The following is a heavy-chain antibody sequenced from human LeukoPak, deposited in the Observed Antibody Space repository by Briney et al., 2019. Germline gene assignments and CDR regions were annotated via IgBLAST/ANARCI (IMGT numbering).Heavy chain of an antibody. CDR1: GYTFTSYG. Sequence: ASVKVSCKASGYTFTSYGISWVRQAPGQGLEWMGIIDPSGGSTVYAQKFQGRVTMTRDTSTSTVYMELSSLRSDDTAVYYCARDLGLRGVTNWFDPWGQGTLVTVSS. J-gene: IGHJ5*02. V-gene: IGHV1-46*01. CDR3: ARDLGLRGVTNWFDP. D-gene: IGHD3-10*01. CDR2: IDPSGGST.